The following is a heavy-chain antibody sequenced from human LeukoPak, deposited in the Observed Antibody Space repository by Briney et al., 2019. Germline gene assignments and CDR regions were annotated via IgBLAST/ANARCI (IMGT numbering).Heavy chain of an antibody. CDR1: GFTFSSYG. J-gene: IGHJ4*02. Sequence: PGGSLRLSCAASGFTFSSYGMHWVRQAPGKGLEWVAVISYDGSNQYHADSVKGRFTLSRDNAKNTLYLQMNSLRAEDTAVYYCARDHPQVVVVAATPEDFDYWGQGTLVTVSS. CDR3: ARDHPQVVVVAATPEDFDY. V-gene: IGHV3-30*03. D-gene: IGHD2-15*01. CDR2: ISYDGSNQ.